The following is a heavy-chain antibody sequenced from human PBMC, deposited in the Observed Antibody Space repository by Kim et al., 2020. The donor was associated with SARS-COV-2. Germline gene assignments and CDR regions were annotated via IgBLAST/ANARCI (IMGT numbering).Heavy chain of an antibody. D-gene: IGHD3-3*02. CDR3: TRGGAFVYFDY. J-gene: IGHJ4*02. Sequence: EYAASVKGRFTISRDDSKSIAYLQMNSLKTEDTAVYYCTRGGAFVYFDYWGQGTLVTVSS. V-gene: IGHV3-49*02.